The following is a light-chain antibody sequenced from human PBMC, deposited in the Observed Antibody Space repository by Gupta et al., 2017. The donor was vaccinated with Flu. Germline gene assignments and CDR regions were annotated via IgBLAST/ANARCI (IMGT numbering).Light chain of an antibody. J-gene: IGKJ2*03. CDR1: PSISTS. V-gene: IGKV1-5*03. CDR3: LQYKSYSWLS. CDR2: MAS. Sequence: DIQLTQSPATLSASVGGRITITCRASPSISTSLAWYQQKAGKAPKVVIYMASTLERGVPSRFSGTGSGTEFTLTISSLQPDDFATYYCLQYKSYSWLSFGQGTRVEIK.